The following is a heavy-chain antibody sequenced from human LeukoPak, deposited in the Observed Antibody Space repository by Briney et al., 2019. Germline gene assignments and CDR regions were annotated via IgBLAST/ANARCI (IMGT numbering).Heavy chain of an antibody. Sequence: GGSLRLSCAASGFTFSDYYMSWIRQAPGRGLEWVSYISSSGSTIYYADSVKGRFTISRDNAKNSLYLQMNSLRAEDTAVYYCARVTDYYYYGMDVWGQGTTVTVSS. CDR3: ARVTDYYYYGMDV. J-gene: IGHJ6*02. V-gene: IGHV3-11*01. CDR2: ISSSGSTI. D-gene: IGHD2-21*02. CDR1: GFTFSDYY.